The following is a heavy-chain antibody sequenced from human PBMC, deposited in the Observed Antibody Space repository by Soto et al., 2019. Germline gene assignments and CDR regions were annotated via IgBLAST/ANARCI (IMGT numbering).Heavy chain of an antibody. CDR2: ISGSGGST. D-gene: IGHD3-22*01. CDR3: AKEYDSSGYYYRYYFDY. CDR1: GFTFSSYA. J-gene: IGHJ4*02. V-gene: IGHV3-23*01. Sequence: GGSMRLSCAASGFTFSSYAMSWVRQAPGKGLEWVSAISGSGGSTYYADSVKGRFTISRDNSKNTLYLQMTSLRAEDTAVYYCAKEYDSSGYYYRYYFDYWGQGPLVTVSS.